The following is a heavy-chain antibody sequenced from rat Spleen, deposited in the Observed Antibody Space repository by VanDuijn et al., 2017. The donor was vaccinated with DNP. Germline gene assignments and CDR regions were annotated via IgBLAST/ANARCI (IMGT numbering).Heavy chain of an antibody. CDR1: GITFSNSG. CDR2: INYDGSRT. CDR3: ARLLAGRSYYFDY. Sequence: EVQLVESGGGLVQPGRSLKLSCAASGITFSNSGMHWIRQAPTKGLEWVATINYDGSRTYYRDSVKGRFTISRDNAKSTLYLQMDSLRSEDTATYYCARLLAGRSYYFDYWGQGVMVTVSS. V-gene: IGHV5-29*01. J-gene: IGHJ2*01. D-gene: IGHD2-7*01.